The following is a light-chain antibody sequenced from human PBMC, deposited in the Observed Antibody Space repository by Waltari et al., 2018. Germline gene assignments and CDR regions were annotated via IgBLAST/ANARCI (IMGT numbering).Light chain of an antibody. CDR2: DIN. CDR1: SSDVGGYNY. V-gene: IGLV2-11*01. CDR3: CSYVGPNTFWV. Sequence: QSALTQPRSVSGSPGPSVTIPCPGTSSDVGGYNYVSWYQQDPGKAPKRMIYDINKRPSGVPDRFSGSKSGNTASLTISGVQAEDEADYYCCSYVGPNTFWVFGGGTKLTVL. J-gene: IGLJ3*02.